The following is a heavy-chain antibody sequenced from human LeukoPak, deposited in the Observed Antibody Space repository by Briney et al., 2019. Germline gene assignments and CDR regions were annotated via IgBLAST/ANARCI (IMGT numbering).Heavy chain of an antibody. V-gene: IGHV4-34*01. CDR3: ARSPRGLRDGYFDY. J-gene: IGHJ4*02. D-gene: IGHD5-12*01. CDR2: INHSGST. Sequence: SETLSLTCAVYGGSFSGYYWSWIRQPPGKGLEWIGEINHSGSTNYNPSLKSRVTISVDTSKNQFSLKLSSVTAADTAVYYCARSPRGLRDGYFDYWGQGTLVTVSS. CDR1: GGSFSGYY.